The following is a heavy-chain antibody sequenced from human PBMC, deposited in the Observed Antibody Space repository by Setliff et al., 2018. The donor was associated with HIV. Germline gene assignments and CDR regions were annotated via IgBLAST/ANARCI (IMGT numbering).Heavy chain of an antibody. Sequence: ASVKVSCKVSGYTLTELSVYWVRQAPGKGLECMGSFDPEDGETIYSQKFQGRVTMTEDTSTDTAYMELSSLRSEDTAVYYCARGDGTKYYYYYYMDVWGKGTTVTVSS. CDR1: GYTLTELS. CDR3: ARGDGTKYYYYYYMDV. D-gene: IGHD1-7*01. J-gene: IGHJ6*03. V-gene: IGHV1-24*01. CDR2: FDPEDGET.